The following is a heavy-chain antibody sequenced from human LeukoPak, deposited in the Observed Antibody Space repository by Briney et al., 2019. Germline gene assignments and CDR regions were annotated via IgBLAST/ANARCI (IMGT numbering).Heavy chain of an antibody. J-gene: IGHJ4*03. V-gene: IGHV4-59*12. Sequence: PETPYDPCAESGGSISPFFGNSIRQPPGKGLEWIGYRYCPGGTSYITTLDSRATITVDTSRNQITLKLNAVTAADRGVYYCASGTMMVGLWGQGTQVTVSS. D-gene: IGHD3-22*01. CDR2: RYCPGGT. CDR3: ASGTMMVGL. CDR1: GGSISPFF.